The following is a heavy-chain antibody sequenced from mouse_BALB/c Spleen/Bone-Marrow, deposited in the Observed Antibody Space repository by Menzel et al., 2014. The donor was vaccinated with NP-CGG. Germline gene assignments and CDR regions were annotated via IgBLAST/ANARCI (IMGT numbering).Heavy chain of an antibody. J-gene: IGHJ3*01. CDR3: ARRDGNYGGFAY. D-gene: IGHD2-1*01. CDR1: GFTFNTYA. Sequence: EVKVEESGGGLVQPKGSLKLSCAASGFTFNTYAMNWVRQAPGKGLEWVARIRSKSNNYATYYADSVKDRFTISRDDSQSMLYLQMNNLKTEDTAMYYCARRDGNYGGFAYWGQGTLVTVSA. CDR2: IRSKSNNYAT. V-gene: IGHV10-1*02.